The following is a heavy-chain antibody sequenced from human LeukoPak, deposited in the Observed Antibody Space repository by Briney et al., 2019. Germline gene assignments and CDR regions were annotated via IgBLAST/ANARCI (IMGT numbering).Heavy chain of an antibody. CDR2: IYYSGST. CDR1: GGSISSYY. J-gene: IGHJ4*02. V-gene: IGHV4-59*01. Sequence: SETLSLTCTVSGGSISSYYWSWIRQPPGKGLDWIGYIYYSGSTNYHPSLKSRVTISVDTSKNQFSLKLSSVAAADTAVYYCARDYGDYVKRFDYWGQGTLVTVSS. D-gene: IGHD4-17*01. CDR3: ARDYGDYVKRFDY.